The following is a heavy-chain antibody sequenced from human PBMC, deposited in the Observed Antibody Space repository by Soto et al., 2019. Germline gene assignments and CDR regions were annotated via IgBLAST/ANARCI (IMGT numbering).Heavy chain of an antibody. CDR3: AKEDGLSAGYYMSTSYYADY. D-gene: IGHD1-26*01. J-gene: IGHJ4*02. CDR1: AFTLITDR. Sequence: GRSLRLPWVASAFTLITDRMHWVLLAPGKRLEWVAIISYDGSNTYYADSVKGRVTSSRDNAKYTLYLQRNSLRAEDTSVYYCAKEDGLSAGYYMSTSYYADYWGQGT. CDR2: ISYDGSNT. V-gene: IGHV3-30*18.